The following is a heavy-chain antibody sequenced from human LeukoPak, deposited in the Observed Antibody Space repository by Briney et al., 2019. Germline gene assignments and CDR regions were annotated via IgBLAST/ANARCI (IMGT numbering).Heavy chain of an antibody. Sequence: KPSETLSLTCSVSGVSISSYYWSWLRQPPGMGLEWIGVMHDSGTTFYNPSLKSRVTMSVDTSKMQFSLQLSSVTAADTAIYYCAKYKRISEWYVHYNWGQGILVTVSS. CDR3: AKYKRISEWYVHYN. D-gene: IGHD6-19*01. V-gene: IGHV4-59*01. CDR2: MHDSGTT. CDR1: GVSISSYY. J-gene: IGHJ4*02.